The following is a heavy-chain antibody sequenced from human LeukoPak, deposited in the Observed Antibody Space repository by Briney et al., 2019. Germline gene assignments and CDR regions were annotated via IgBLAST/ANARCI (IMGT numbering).Heavy chain of an antibody. CDR1: GYTFTSYY. Sequence: ASVKVSCKASGYTFTSYYIHWVRQAPGQGLEWMGIINPSSGSTNYPQKFQGRVTMTRDTSTSTLYMELSSLRSEDTAVYYCARVLSYEGQWEPLDYWGQGTLVTVSS. D-gene: IGHD1-14*01. V-gene: IGHV1-46*01. CDR3: ARVLSYEGQWEPLDY. J-gene: IGHJ4*02. CDR2: INPSSGST.